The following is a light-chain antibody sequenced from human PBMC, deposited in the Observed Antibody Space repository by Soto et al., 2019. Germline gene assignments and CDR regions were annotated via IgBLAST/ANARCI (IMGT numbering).Light chain of an antibody. CDR3: QQYNNWRST. V-gene: IGKV3-15*01. CDR1: QSVSSN. CDR2: GSS. J-gene: IGKJ5*01. Sequence: EIVMTQSPSTLSVSPGERATLSCRASQSVSSNLAWYQQKPGQAPRLLIYGSSTRATGIPARFSGSGSGTEFTLTISSLQSEDCAVYYCQQYNNWRSTFGQGTRLEIK.